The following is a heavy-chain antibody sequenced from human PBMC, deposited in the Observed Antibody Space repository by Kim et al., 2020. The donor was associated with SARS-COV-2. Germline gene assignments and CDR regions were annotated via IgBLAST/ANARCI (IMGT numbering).Heavy chain of an antibody. CDR1: GFTVSSNY. CDR3: ARDRVAAALTRYYGMDV. D-gene: IGHD6-13*01. Sequence: GGSLRLSCAASGFTVSSNYMSWVRQAPGKGLEWVSVIYSGGSTYYADSVKGRFTISRDNSKNTLYLQMNSLRAEDTAVYYCARDRVAAALTRYYGMDVWGQGTTVTVSS. J-gene: IGHJ6*02. CDR2: IYSGGST. V-gene: IGHV3-53*01.